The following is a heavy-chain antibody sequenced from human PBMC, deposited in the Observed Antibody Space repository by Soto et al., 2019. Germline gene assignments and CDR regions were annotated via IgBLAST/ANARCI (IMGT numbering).Heavy chain of an antibody. CDR3: AGDVHYYTSDY. CDR1: GFSFSDHY. CDR2: ISGSGTTI. V-gene: IGHV3-11*01. D-gene: IGHD3-10*01. Sequence: SLKISCVASGFSFSDHYITWIRQAPGKGLEWFSYISGSGTTIYYTDSVKGRFTVSRDNAKNSVYLQMNSLRAEDTAVYYCAGDVHYYTSDYWGQGTLVTVSS. J-gene: IGHJ4*02.